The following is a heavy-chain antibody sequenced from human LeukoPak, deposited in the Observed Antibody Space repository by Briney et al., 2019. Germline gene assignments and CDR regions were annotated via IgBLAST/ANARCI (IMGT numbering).Heavy chain of an antibody. CDR3: ARDGSSSLSSSAPPPTDFDY. D-gene: IGHD6-6*01. CDR2: INQDGSET. Sequence: GGSLRLSCVGSGFMFRTYWMSWVRQAPGKGLEWVANINQDGSETQYVDFMKGRFTISRDNAKSSLYLQVNSLRAEDTAVYYCARDGSSSLSSSAPPPTDFDYWGQGTLVTVSS. J-gene: IGHJ4*02. CDR1: GFMFRTYW. V-gene: IGHV3-7*01.